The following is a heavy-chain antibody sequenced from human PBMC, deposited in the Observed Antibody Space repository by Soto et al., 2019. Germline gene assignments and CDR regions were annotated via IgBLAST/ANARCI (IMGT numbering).Heavy chain of an antibody. V-gene: IGHV4-34*01. CDR1: GGSFSCYY. D-gene: IGHD3-9*01. Sequence: QVQLQQWGAGPLRPLETLSLTCGVSGGSFSCYYWAWMRQSPGKGLEWIGAINDRGSINYNPSLKRRVSISVDTSKNHYSLNLRSVTAADTAVYYCARESHDILTGPPWVWYFDLWGRGTLVTVSS. J-gene: IGHJ2*01. CDR3: ARESHDILTGPPWVWYFDL. CDR2: INDRGSI.